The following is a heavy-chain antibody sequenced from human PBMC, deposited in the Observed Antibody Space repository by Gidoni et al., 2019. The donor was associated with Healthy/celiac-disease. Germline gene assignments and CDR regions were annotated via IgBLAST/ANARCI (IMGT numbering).Heavy chain of an antibody. CDR1: GGSISSGGYS. J-gene: IGHJ6*02. V-gene: IGHV4-30-4*07. Sequence: QVQLQESGPGLVKPSQNLSCTCAGSGGSISSGGYSWSWIRQPPGKGLEWIVYIYYSGSTYHNPSLKRRVTISVDTSKNQFSLKLSSVTAADTAVYYCARDHYYYGMDVWGQGTTVTVSS. CDR2: IYYSGST. CDR3: ARDHYYYGMDV.